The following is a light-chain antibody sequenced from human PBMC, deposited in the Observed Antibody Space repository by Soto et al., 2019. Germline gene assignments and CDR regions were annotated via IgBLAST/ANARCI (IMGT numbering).Light chain of an antibody. CDR1: QSVNSDS. Sequence: EIVLTQSPGTLSLSPGEGATLSCRASQSVNSDSLAWYQQKPGQAPRLLISGASTRATGIPDRFRGSGSGTDFTLTISRLEREDFAVYWCQQYGSSLTFGQGTKVEIK. CDR2: GAS. CDR3: QQYGSSLT. V-gene: IGKV3-20*01. J-gene: IGKJ1*01.